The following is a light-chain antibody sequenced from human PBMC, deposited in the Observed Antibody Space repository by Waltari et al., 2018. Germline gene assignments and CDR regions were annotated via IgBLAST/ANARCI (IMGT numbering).Light chain of an antibody. CDR1: LYSSNNKNY. J-gene: IGKJ2*01. V-gene: IGKV4-1*01. Sequence: LYSSNNKNYLAWYQQKPGQPPKLLIYWASTREFGVPDRFSGSGSETDFTLTISSLQAEDVAVYYCQQYYTTPPYTFGQGTKLEIK. CDR2: WAS. CDR3: QQYYTTPPYT.